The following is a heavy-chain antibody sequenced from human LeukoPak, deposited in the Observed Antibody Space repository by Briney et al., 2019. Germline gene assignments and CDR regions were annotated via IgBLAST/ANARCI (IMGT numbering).Heavy chain of an antibody. J-gene: IGHJ5*02. Sequence: PSETLSLTCTVSGYSISSGYYWAWIRQPPGNGLEWIGSIYHSGSTYYNPSLKSRVTISVDKSKNQFSLNVNSVTAADTAVYYCARGYIEVVLTTTYSFFDPWGQGILVTVSS. CDR1: GYSISSGYY. CDR2: IYHSGST. CDR3: ARGYIEVVLTTTYSFFDP. V-gene: IGHV4-38-2*02. D-gene: IGHD2-15*01.